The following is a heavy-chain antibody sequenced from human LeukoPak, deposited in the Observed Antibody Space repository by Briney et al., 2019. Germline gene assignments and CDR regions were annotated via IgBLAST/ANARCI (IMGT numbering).Heavy chain of an antibody. V-gene: IGHV4-59*01. D-gene: IGHD3-10*01. CDR1: GGSFSNYY. J-gene: IGHJ3*02. Sequence: SETLSLTCTVSGGSFSNYYWNWIRQAPGKGLEWIGYVFYSGATNYNASLRGRVTISVDTSKNQFSLRLTSVTAADTAVYYCARDRITMIRGVPNAFDIWGRRTLVAVSS. CDR3: ARDRITMIRGVPNAFDI. CDR2: VFYSGAT.